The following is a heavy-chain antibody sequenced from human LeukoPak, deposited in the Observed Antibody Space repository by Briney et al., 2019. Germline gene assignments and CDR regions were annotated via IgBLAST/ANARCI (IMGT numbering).Heavy chain of an antibody. J-gene: IGHJ4*02. CDR3: ARETATGVTSSWYYDY. CDR1: GFTFSNFA. CDR2: ISSDGGST. D-gene: IGHD6-13*01. V-gene: IGHV3-64*01. Sequence: GGSLRLSCAASGFTFSNFAIHWVRQAPGKGLEYISAISSDGGSTLYANSVKVRFTISRDNSKNTVFLQMGSLTTEDMAVYFCARETATGVTSSWYYDYWGQGTLVTVSS.